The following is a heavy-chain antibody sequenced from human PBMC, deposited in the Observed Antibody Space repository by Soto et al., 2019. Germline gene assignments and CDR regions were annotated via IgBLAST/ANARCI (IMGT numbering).Heavy chain of an antibody. D-gene: IGHD2-15*01. Sequence: LRLSCAASGFAFSSEWMHWVRQAPGKGLVWVSRIDPYDTGITYADSVKGRFTISRDNAKNTLYLQMNSLRAEDTAVYYCTSDTFGARDSWGQGTLVTVSS. J-gene: IGHJ4*02. CDR1: GFAFSSEW. V-gene: IGHV3-74*01. CDR3: TSDTFGARDS. CDR2: IDPYDTGI.